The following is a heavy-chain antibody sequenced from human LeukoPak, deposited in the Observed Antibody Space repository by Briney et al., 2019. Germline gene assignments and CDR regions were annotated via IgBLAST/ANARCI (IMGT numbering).Heavy chain of an antibody. Sequence: GGSLRLSCAASGFTFSSYAMHWVHQAPGKGLEWVAVISYDGSNKYYADSVKGRFTISRDNSKNTLYLQMNSLRAEDTAVYYCAKGNDFWSGYIDYWGQGTLVTVSS. CDR1: GFTFSSYA. D-gene: IGHD3-3*01. J-gene: IGHJ4*02. CDR3: AKGNDFWSGYIDY. CDR2: ISYDGSNK. V-gene: IGHV3-30-3*01.